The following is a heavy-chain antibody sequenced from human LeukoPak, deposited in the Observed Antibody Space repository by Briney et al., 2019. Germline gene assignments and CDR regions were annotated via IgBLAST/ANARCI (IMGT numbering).Heavy chain of an antibody. D-gene: IGHD6-13*01. CDR3: ARGPIAAAGTFGY. CDR2: MNPNSGNT. Sequence: GASVKVSCKASGYTYASYDINWVRQSTGQGLEWMGWMNPNSGNTGYAQKFQGRVTMTRNTSISTAYMELSSLRSEDTAVYYCARGPIAAAGTFGYWGQGTLVTVSS. J-gene: IGHJ4*02. V-gene: IGHV1-8*01. CDR1: GYTYASYD.